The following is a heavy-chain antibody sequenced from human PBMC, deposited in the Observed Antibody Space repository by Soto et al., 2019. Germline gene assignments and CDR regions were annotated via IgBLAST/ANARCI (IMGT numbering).Heavy chain of an antibody. CDR1: GFTFSSYW. D-gene: IGHD3-22*01. Sequence: PGGSLRLSCAASGFTFSSYWMHWVRQAPGKGLVWVSRINSDGSSTSYADSVKGRFTISRDNAKNTLYLQMNSLRAEDTAVYYCARGHTGYYYDSSGYYYYYYGMDVWGQGTTVTVSS. V-gene: IGHV3-74*01. J-gene: IGHJ6*02. CDR3: ARGHTGYYYDSSGYYYYYYGMDV. CDR2: INSDGSST.